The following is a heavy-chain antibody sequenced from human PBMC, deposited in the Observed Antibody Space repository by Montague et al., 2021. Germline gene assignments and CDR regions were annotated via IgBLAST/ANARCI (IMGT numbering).Heavy chain of an antibody. D-gene: IGHD5-18*01. V-gene: IGHV5-51*01. CDR1: GYSFTSYW. CDR2: IYPDDSDT. J-gene: IGHJ4*02. Sequence: QSGAEVKKPGESPKISCKGSGYSFTSYWIGWVRQMPGKGLEWMGSIYPDDSDTRYSPSFQGQVTISADKSISTAYLQWSSLKASDTAIYYCGRSHGRQLYFDYWDQGTLVTVSS. CDR3: GRSHGRQLYFDY.